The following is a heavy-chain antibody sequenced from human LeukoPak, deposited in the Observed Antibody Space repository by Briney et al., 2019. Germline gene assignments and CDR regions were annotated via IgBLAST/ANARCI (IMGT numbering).Heavy chain of an antibody. V-gene: IGHV3-11*01. CDR2: ISSGGSTT. J-gene: IGHJ4*02. Sequence: PGGSLRLSCAASGFTFSDHYMSWIRQAPGKGLECVSYISSGGSTTYYTDSVKGRFTISRDNGKNALYLQMNSLRAEDTAVYYCAREIAADRGFDSWGQGTLVTVSS. CDR3: AREIAADRGFDS. D-gene: IGHD6-6*01. CDR1: GFTFSDHY.